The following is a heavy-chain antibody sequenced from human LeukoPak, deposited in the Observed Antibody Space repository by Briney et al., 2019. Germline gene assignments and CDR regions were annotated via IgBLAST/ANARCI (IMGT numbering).Heavy chain of an antibody. Sequence: GGSLRLSCAASGFTVTEYAMTWIRQSPGKGLEWVSSMSDIGPNTYYADSVKGRFTISRDTSKNTLLLQMNSLRAEDAAVYFCAKGGSLIDYWGQGTLVSVTS. CDR3: AKGGSLIDY. CDR2: MSDIGPNT. J-gene: IGHJ4*02. CDR1: GFTVTEYA. D-gene: IGHD1-1*01. V-gene: IGHV3-23*01.